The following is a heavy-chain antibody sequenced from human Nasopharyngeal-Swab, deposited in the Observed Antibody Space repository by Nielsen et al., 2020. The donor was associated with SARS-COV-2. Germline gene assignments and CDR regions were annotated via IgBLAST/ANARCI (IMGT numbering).Heavy chain of an antibody. D-gene: IGHD2-15*01. CDR3: AKDCSGGSCRYGMDV. V-gene: IGHV3-21*01. J-gene: IGHJ6*02. Sequence: ESPKIPCEASGITLSSYSMNWVRQAPGKGLEWVSAITSSSTYTYYADAVKGRFTISRDNARNSLYLQMNSLRAEETSVYYCAKDCSGGSCRYGMDVWGQGTTVTVSS. CDR1: GITLSSYS. CDR2: ITSSSTYT.